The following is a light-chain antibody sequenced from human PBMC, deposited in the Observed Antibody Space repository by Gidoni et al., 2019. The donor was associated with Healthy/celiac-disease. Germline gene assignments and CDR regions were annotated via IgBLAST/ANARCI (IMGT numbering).Light chain of an antibody. CDR1: QSISSY. CDR3: QQSYSTPET. CDR2: AAS. V-gene: IGKV1-39*01. Sequence: DIQMTPSPSSLSASVGDRVTITCRASQSISSYLNWYQQKPGKAPKLLIYAASSLQSGVPSRFSGSGSGTDFTLTISSLQPEDCATYYCQQSYSTPETFGQGTKVEIK. J-gene: IGKJ1*01.